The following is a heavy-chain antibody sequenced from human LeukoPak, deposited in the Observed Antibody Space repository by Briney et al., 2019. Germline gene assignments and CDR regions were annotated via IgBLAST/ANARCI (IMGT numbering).Heavy chain of an antibody. CDR2: QHPRDGAT. CDR1: GYRFIDYF. J-gene: IGHJ4*02. V-gene: IGHV1-2*02. D-gene: IGHD5-24*01. CDR3: ARDGPAEMVEYDY. Sequence: ASVKVSCKASGYRFIDYFIHWVRQAPGQGLECMGWQHPRDGATDYARKFQGRVAMTADTSISTAYMELSRLRPDDTAMYYCARDGPAEMVEYDYWGQGTLVTVSS.